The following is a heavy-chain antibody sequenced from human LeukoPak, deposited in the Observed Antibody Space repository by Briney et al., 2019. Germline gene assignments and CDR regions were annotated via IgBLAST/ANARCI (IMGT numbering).Heavy chain of an antibody. J-gene: IGHJ4*02. CDR1: GYTFTDYY. CDR3: ERDFDTSGYYAGQ. V-gene: IGHV1-2*02. D-gene: IGHD3-22*01. CDR2: SNPKSGGT. Sequence: ASVKVSCKASGYTFTDYYVHWVRQVPGQGFEWMGWSNPKSGGTNYAQRFQGRVTMTRDTSISTVYMELRRLRVDDTAVYYCERDFDTSGYYAGQWGQGTLVTDSS.